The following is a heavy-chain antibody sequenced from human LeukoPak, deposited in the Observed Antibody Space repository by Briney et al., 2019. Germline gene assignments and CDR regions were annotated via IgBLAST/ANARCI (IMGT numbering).Heavy chain of an antibody. D-gene: IGHD2-8*02. V-gene: IGHV3-7*01. CDR1: GFTLSDYW. CDR3: ATYTQHFGAPGGADY. Sequence: GGSLRLSCAVSGFTLSDYWMRWVRQAPGKGLEWVAAINKDGSEIQYVTSVKGRFTISRDNARNSVYLQMTSLGAEDTAVYYCATYTQHFGAPGGADYWGLGTLVTVSS. J-gene: IGHJ4*02. CDR2: INKDGSEI.